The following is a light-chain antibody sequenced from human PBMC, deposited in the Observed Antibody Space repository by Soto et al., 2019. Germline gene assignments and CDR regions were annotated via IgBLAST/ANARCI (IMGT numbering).Light chain of an antibody. CDR3: QQYNSSSHEYT. J-gene: IGKJ2*01. V-gene: IGKV1-5*03. Sequence: DIQMTQSPSTLSASVGDRVTITCRASQSISSWLAWYQQKPGKAPKLLIYKASSLESGVPSRFSGSGSGTEFTLTISCLQPDDFATYYCQQYNSSSHEYTFGQGTKLEIK. CDR2: KAS. CDR1: QSISSW.